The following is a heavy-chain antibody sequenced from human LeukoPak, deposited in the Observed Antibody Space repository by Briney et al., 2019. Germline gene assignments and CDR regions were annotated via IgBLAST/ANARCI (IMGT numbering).Heavy chain of an antibody. CDR2: IYYSGSI. CDR1: GYSISSSNW. D-gene: IGHD3-10*01. Sequence: SETLSLTCAVSGYSISSSNWWGWIRQPPGKGLEWIGYIYYSGSIYYKPSLKSRVTMSVDTSKNQLSLKLSSVAAVDTAVYYCARTRGYGSGSYYDVFDYWGQGTLVTVSS. J-gene: IGHJ4*02. CDR3: ARTRGYGSGSYYDVFDY. V-gene: IGHV4-28*05.